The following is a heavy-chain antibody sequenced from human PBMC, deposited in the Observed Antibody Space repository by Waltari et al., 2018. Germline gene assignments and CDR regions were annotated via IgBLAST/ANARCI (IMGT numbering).Heavy chain of an antibody. V-gene: IGHV4-28*05. CDR2: IYYSGSI. CDR1: GYSLSRSNW. D-gene: IGHD1-26*01. CDR3: ARTYSGSYPYWYFDL. Sequence: QVQLQESGPGLVKPSDTLSLTCAVPGYSLSRSNWWGWIRQTPGKGLEWSGYIYYSGSIYYNPSLKSRVTMSVDTSKNQFSLKLSSVTAVDTAVYYCARTYSGSYPYWYFDLWGRGTLVTVSS. J-gene: IGHJ2*01.